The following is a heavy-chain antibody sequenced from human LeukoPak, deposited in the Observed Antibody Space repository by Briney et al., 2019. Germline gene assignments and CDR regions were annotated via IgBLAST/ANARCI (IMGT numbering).Heavy chain of an antibody. V-gene: IGHV1-2*02. D-gene: IGHD6-19*01. J-gene: IGHJ4*02. CDR3: AIGREQWLADY. CDR1: GYTFTSYY. Sequence: RASVKVSCKASGYTFTSYYIHWVRQAPGQGLEWMGGISPNSGRTNYAQKFQGRVTMTRDTSISTAYMELSRLRSDDTAVYYCAIGREQWLADYWGQGTLVTVSS. CDR2: ISPNSGRT.